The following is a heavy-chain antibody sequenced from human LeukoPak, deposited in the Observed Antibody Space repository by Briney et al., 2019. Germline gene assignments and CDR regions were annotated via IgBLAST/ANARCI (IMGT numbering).Heavy chain of an antibody. V-gene: IGHV3-23*01. J-gene: IGHJ4*02. CDR2: ITARGGNT. CDR3: AKGNGYSYGRYYFDY. Sequence: GGSLRLSCAASGFTISSYAMGWGRQAPAKGLEWASAITARGGNTYYADSVKGRFTISRDNSKNTLYLQVNSLRAEDTAVYYCAKGNGYSYGRYYFDYWGQGTLVTVSS. CDR1: GFTISSYA. D-gene: IGHD5-18*01.